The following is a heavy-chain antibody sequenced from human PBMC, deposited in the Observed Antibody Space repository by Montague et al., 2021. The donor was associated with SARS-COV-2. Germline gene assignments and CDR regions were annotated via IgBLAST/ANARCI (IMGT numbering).Heavy chain of an antibody. CDR2: MHSTGST. Sequence: SETLSLTCSVSGGSITNYFWGWIRQSPGKGLEWVGYMHSTGSTAYNPSLKSRVIISVDTPKTRISLKLSSVSAADTALYYCARAVVGAKTATIEPWGQGTLVTVSS. V-gene: IGHV4-59*01. J-gene: IGHJ5*02. CDR3: ARAVVGAKTATIEP. D-gene: IGHD5-24*01. CDR1: GGSITNYF.